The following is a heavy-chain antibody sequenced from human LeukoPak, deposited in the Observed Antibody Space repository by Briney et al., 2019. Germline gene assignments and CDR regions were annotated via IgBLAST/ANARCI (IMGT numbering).Heavy chain of an antibody. CDR2: INHSGNT. D-gene: IGHD2-2*01. CDR1: GGSFSGYY. Sequence: SETLSLTCAVYGGSFSGYYWSWIRQPPGKGLEWIGEINHSGNTNYNPSLKSRVTISVDTSKNQFSLKLSSVTAADTAVYYCAREEDRVVVVPAANKFDPWGQGTLVTVSS. J-gene: IGHJ5*02. CDR3: AREEDRVVVVPAANKFDP. V-gene: IGHV4-34*01.